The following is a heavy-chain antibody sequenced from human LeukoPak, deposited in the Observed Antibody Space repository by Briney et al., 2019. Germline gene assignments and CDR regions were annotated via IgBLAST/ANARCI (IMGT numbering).Heavy chain of an antibody. Sequence: GGSLRLSCAASGFTFTDSYMTWVRQAPGKGLEWLSYISGSGDDTNYADSVRGRFTISRDNAKNSLYLQMNSLRVEDTAVYYCEVVITTESDPAFDYWGQGTLVTVSS. J-gene: IGHJ4*02. CDR3: EVVITTESDPAFDY. V-gene: IGHV3-11*06. CDR1: GFTFTDSY. D-gene: IGHD3-22*01. CDR2: ISGSGDDT.